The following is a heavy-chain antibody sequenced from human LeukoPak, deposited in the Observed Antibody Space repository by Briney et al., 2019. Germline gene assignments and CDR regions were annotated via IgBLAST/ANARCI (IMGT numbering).Heavy chain of an antibody. V-gene: IGHV1-18*04. Sequence: GASVKVSCKASGYTFTSYGISWVRQAPGQGLEWMGRISAYNGNTNYAQKLQGRVTMTTDTSTSTVYMELSSLRSDDTAVYYCARVEVYYGSGTNDYWGQGPLVSVSS. CDR1: GYTFTSYG. CDR3: ARVEVYYGSGTNDY. J-gene: IGHJ4*02. CDR2: ISAYNGNT. D-gene: IGHD3-10*01.